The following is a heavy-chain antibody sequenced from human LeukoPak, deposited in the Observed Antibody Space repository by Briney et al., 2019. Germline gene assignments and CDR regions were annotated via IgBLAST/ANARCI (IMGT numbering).Heavy chain of an antibody. CDR2: ISVYGGDT. J-gene: IGHJ4*02. Sequence: GASVKVSCEASGYTFTSYGITWVRQAPGQGLEWMGCISVYGGDTNYAQNLQGRVTMTTDASTSTAYMELRSLRSDDTALYYCARQGTGETQWPIDYWGQGTLVTVSS. CDR1: GYTFTSYG. D-gene: IGHD3-16*01. V-gene: IGHV1-18*01. CDR3: ARQGTGETQWPIDY.